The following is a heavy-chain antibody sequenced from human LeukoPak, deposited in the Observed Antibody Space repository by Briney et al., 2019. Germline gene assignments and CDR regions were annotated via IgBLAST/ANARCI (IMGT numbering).Heavy chain of an antibody. J-gene: IGHJ5*02. Sequence: QPGGSLRLSCAASGFTFSSYAMHWVRQAPGKGLEWVAVIWYDGSNKYYADSVKGRFTISRDNSKNTLYLQMNSLRAEDTAVYYCARDPGQQLVRGWFDPWGQGTLVTVSS. CDR3: ARDPGQQLVRGWFDP. CDR2: IWYDGSNK. V-gene: IGHV3-33*01. D-gene: IGHD6-13*01. CDR1: GFTFSSYA.